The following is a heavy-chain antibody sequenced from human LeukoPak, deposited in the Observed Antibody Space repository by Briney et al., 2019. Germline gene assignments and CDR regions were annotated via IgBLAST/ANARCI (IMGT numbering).Heavy chain of an antibody. V-gene: IGHV3-33*06. CDR3: AKSSSGYFWYYFDY. Sequence: GRSLRLSCAASGFTFSSYGMHWVCQAPGKGLEWVAVIWYDGSNKYYADSVKGRFTISRDNSKNTLYLQMNSLRAEDTAVYYCAKSSSGYFWYYFDYWGQGTLVTVSS. CDR1: GFTFSSYG. J-gene: IGHJ4*02. D-gene: IGHD3-22*01. CDR2: IWYDGSNK.